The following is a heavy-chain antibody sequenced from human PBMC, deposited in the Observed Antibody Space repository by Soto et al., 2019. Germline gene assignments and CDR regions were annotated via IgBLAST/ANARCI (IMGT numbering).Heavy chain of an antibody. D-gene: IGHD3-16*02. Sequence: EVQLLESGGGLVQPGGSLRLSCTASGITFSNYAMSWVRQAPRKGLEWVSSISTSGGRPYYADSVKGRFTISRDNSKNNLDLQMNSLRVEDTAVYYCAKDPDRYDYVWGTYRYIDHWGQGTLVTVSS. V-gene: IGHV3-23*01. CDR1: GITFSNYA. J-gene: IGHJ4*02. CDR3: AKDPDRYDYVWGTYRYIDH. CDR2: ISTSGGRP.